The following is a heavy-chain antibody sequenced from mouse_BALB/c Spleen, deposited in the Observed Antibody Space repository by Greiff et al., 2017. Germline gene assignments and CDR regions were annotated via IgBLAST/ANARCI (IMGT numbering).Heavy chain of an antibody. J-gene: IGHJ4*01. Sequence: VQLQQPGAELVMPGASVKMSCKASGYTFTDYWMHWVKQRPGQGLEWIGAIDTSDSYTSYNQKFKGKATLTVDESSSTAYMQLSSLTSEDSAVYYCARGAYYRYDGGYAMDYWGQGTSVTVSS. CDR1: GYTFTDYW. D-gene: IGHD2-14*01. CDR3: ARGAYYRYDGGYAMDY. V-gene: IGHV1-69*01. CDR2: IDTSDSYT.